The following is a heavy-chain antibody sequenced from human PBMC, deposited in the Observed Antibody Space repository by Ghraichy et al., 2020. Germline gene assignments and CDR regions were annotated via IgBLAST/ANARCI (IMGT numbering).Heavy chain of an antibody. CDR1: GGSFSGYY. V-gene: IGHV4-34*01. CDR2: INHSGST. CDR3: ARGNLVVVVAVNYYYYYGMDV. D-gene: IGHD2-15*01. J-gene: IGHJ6*02. Sequence: SETLSLTCAVYGGSFSGYYWSWIRQPPGKGLEWIGEINHSGSTNYNPSLKSRVTISVDTSKNQFSLKLSSVTAADTAVYYCARGNLVVVVAVNYYYYYGMDVWGQGTTVTVSS.